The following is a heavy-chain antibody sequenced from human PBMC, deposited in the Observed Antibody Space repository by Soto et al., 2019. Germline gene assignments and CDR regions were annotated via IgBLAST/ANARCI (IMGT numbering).Heavy chain of an antibody. J-gene: IGHJ5*02. CDR3: ARGIDGDYIHRDNWFDP. D-gene: IGHD4-17*01. V-gene: IGHV1-69*13. Sequence: SVKVSCKASGGTFTSYAISWLRQSPGQGLEWMGGIIPIFGTANYAQKFQGRVTITADESTSTAYMELSSLRSEDTAVYYCARGIDGDYIHRDNWFDPWGQGTLVTVSS. CDR2: IIPIFGTA. CDR1: GGTFTSYA.